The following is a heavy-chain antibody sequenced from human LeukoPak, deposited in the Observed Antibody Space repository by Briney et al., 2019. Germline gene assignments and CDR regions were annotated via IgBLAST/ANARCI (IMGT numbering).Heavy chain of an antibody. D-gene: IGHD1-26*01. J-gene: IGHJ4*02. CDR2: INPNSGGT. CDR1: GYTFTGYY. V-gene: IGHV1-2*02. Sequence: ASVKVSCKASGYTFTGYYMHWVRQAPGQGLEWMGWINPNSGGTNYAQKFQGRVTMTRDTSISTAYMELSRLRSDDTAVYYCARTISIVGAPDYWGQGTLVTVSS. CDR3: ARTISIVGAPDY.